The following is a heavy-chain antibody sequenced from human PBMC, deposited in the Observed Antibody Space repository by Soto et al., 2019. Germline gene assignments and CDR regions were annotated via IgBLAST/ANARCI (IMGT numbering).Heavy chain of an antibody. Sequence: QVQLVQSGAEVKKPGASVKVSCKASGYTFTGYYMHWVRQAPGQGLEWMGGIIPFFKAANYAQKFQGRVTITADDSTSTAYMDLYSLRSEDTAVYYCARDVPLNYYDGTFSYYAMDVWGQGTTVTVSS. CDR1: GYTFTGYY. D-gene: IGHD3-16*01. CDR2: IIPFFKAA. V-gene: IGHV1-69*01. CDR3: ARDVPLNYYDGTFSYYAMDV. J-gene: IGHJ6*02.